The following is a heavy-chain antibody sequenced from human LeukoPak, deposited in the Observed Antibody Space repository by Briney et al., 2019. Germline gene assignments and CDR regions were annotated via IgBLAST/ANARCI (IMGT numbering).Heavy chain of an antibody. D-gene: IGHD1-20*01. J-gene: IGHJ4*02. CDR2: INPSGGST. V-gene: IGHV1-46*01. Sequence: ASVKVSCKASGYTFTGYYMHWVRQAPGQGLEWMGIINPSGGSTSYAQKFQGRVTMTRDTSTSTVYMELSSLRSEDAAVYYRARGHNWNGGGLDYWGQGTLVTVSS. CDR3: ARGHNWNGGGLDY. CDR1: GYTFTGYY.